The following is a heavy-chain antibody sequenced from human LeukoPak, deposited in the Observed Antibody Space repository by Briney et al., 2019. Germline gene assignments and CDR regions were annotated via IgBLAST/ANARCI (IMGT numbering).Heavy chain of an antibody. V-gene: IGHV3-21*01. CDR1: GFTFSSYS. Sequence: GGSLRLSCAASGFTFSSYSMNGVRQAPGKGLEWVSSISSSSSYIYYADSVKGRFTISRDNAKNSLYLQMNSLRAEDTAVYYCARDRQDYYDSSGYPLDYWGQGTLVTVSS. CDR2: ISSSSSYI. J-gene: IGHJ4*02. CDR3: ARDRQDYYDSSGYPLDY. D-gene: IGHD3-22*01.